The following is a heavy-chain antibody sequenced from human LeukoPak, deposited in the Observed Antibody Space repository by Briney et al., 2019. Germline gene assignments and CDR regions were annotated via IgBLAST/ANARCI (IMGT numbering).Heavy chain of an antibody. V-gene: IGHV4-34*01. CDR2: INHSGST. J-gene: IGHJ4*02. D-gene: IGHD3-22*01. CDR3: ANYYYDSSGYRGYYFDY. CDR1: GGSFSGYY. Sequence: SETLSLTCAVYGGSFSGYYWSWIRQPPGKGLEWIGEINHSGSTNYNPSLKSRVTISVDTSKNQFSLKLSSVTAADTAVYYCANYYYDSSGYRGYYFDYWGQGTLVTVSS.